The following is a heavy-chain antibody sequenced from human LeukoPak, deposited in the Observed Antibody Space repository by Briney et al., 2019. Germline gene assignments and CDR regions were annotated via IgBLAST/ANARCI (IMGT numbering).Heavy chain of an antibody. J-gene: IGHJ6*02. CDR3: ARGGGLDV. CDR1: GFTVSSYA. V-gene: IGHV3-7*03. D-gene: IGHD3-16*01. Sequence: GGSLRLSCAASGFTVSSYAFQWARQAPGKGLEWVASINHNGNVNYYVDSVKGRFTISRDNAKNSLYLQMSNLRAEDTAVYFCARGGGLDVWGQGATVTVSS. CDR2: INHNGNVN.